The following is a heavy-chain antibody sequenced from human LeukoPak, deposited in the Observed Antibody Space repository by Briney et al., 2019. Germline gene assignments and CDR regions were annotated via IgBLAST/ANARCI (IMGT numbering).Heavy chain of an antibody. Sequence: PGRAQRLSCAAPGFTFSSYGMHSGRQAPPKGLEWGAVISNNGRSIYYADSVKGRFTISRDNSKNTLFLQVNSLRVEDTAVYSCAREACSGSCHSDYFDYWGRGTLVTVSS. CDR1: GFTFSSYG. CDR3: AREACSGSCHSDYFDY. CDR2: ISNNGRSI. J-gene: IGHJ4*02. D-gene: IGHD2-15*01. V-gene: IGHV3-30*03.